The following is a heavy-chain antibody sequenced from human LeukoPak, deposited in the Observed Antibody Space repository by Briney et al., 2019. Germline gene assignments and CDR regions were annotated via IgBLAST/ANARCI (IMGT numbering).Heavy chain of an antibody. D-gene: IGHD3-10*02. V-gene: IGHV3-48*04. J-gene: IGHJ6*04. CDR3: AELGITMIGGV. CDR2: ISSSGSTI. Sequence: GGSLRLSCAASGFTFSSYSMNWVRQAPGKELEWVSYISSSGSTIYYADSVKGRFTISRDNAKNSLYLQMNSLRAEDTAVYYCAELGITMIGGVWGKGTTVTVSS. CDR1: GFTFSSYS.